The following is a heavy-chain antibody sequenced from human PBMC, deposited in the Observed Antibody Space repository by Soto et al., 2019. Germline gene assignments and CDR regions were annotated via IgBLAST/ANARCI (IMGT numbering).Heavy chain of an antibody. CDR2: IGTYNGNT. CDR1: GYPFTTYG. V-gene: IGHV1-18*04. J-gene: IGHJ6*02. D-gene: IGHD6-25*01. CDR3: ARSGSGAAYYSHGLDV. Sequence: QVQLVQSGAEVKKPGASVKVSCKTSGYPFTTYGFSWVRQAPGQGLEWMGWIGTYNGNTNYAQNLQGRVTMTTDTSTSTAYMELRSLTSDDTAVYYCARSGSGAAYYSHGLDVWGQGTTVTVSS.